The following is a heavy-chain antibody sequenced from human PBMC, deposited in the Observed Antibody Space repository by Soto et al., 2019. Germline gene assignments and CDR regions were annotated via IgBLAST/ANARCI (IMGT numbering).Heavy chain of an antibody. Sequence: GESLKISCKGSGYSFTSYWISWVRQMPGKGLEWMGRIDPSDSYTNYSPSFQGHVTISADKSISTAYLQWSSLKASDTAMYYCARYGGNYYDSSGYVGAFDIWGQGTMVT. D-gene: IGHD3-22*01. V-gene: IGHV5-10-1*01. J-gene: IGHJ3*02. CDR2: IDPSDSYT. CDR1: GYSFTSYW. CDR3: ARYGGNYYDSSGYVGAFDI.